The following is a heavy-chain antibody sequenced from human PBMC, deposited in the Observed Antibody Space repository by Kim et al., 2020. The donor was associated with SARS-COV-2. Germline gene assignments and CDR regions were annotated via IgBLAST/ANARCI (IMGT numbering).Heavy chain of an antibody. J-gene: IGHJ4*02. CDR1: GFTFSSYA. CDR3: ARVKHPVSNPIDILTCYPYYFDY. D-gene: IGHD3-9*01. Sequence: GGSLRLSCAASGFTFSSYAMHWVRQAPGKGLEWVAVISYDGSNKYYADSVKGRFTISRDNSKNTLYLQMNSLRAEDTAVYYCARVKHPVSNPIDILTCYPYYFDYWGQGTLVTVSS. V-gene: IGHV3-30*04. CDR2: ISYDGSNK.